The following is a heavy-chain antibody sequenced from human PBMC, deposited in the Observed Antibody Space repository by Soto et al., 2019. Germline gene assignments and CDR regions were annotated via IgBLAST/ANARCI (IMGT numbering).Heavy chain of an antibody. V-gene: IGHV1-69*01. J-gene: IGHJ3*02. CDR1: GGTFSSYA. CDR3: ARATTYYDYVWGSYNSFDI. CDR2: IIPIFGTA. Sequence: QVQLVQSGAEVKKPGSSVKVSCKASGGTFSSYAISWVRQAPGQGLEWMGGIIPIFGTANYAQKFQGRVTITADESTSTDYMELSSLRSEDTAVYYCARATTYYDYVWGSYNSFDIWGQGTMVT. D-gene: IGHD3-16*01.